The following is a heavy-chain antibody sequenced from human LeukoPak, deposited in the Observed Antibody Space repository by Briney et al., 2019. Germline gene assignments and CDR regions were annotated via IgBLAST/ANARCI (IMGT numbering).Heavy chain of an antibody. D-gene: IGHD3-22*01. CDR2: INWDGSGT. CDR3: ANEGGYKGPFDY. Sequence: GGSLRLSCAASGFVFDDYSMHWVRQTPGKGLEWISAINWDGSGTYYAESLKGRFTISRDNGDSTLYLQMNNLRTDDTALYYCANEGGYKGPFDYWGRGTLVTVSS. V-gene: IGHV3-43*01. J-gene: IGHJ4*02. CDR1: GFVFDDYS.